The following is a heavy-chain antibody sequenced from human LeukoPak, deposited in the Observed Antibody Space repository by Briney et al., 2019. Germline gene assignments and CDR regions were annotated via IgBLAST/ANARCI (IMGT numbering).Heavy chain of an antibody. V-gene: IGHV4-31*03. Sequence: SETLSLTCTVSGGSISSGGYYWSWIRQHPGKGLEWIGYIYYSGSTYYNPSLKSRVTISVDTSKNQFSLKLSSVTAADTAVYYCARDTWRYVFWSGYFGSGFDPWGQGTLVTVSS. CDR1: GGSISSGGYY. J-gene: IGHJ5*02. D-gene: IGHD3-3*01. CDR3: ARDTWRYVFWSGYFGSGFDP. CDR2: IYYSGST.